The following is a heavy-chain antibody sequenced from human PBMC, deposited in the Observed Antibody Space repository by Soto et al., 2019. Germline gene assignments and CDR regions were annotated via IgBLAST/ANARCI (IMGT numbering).Heavy chain of an antibody. D-gene: IGHD2-8*02. V-gene: IGHV5-51*01. CDR3: ARLEDSTAGY. Sequence: PGESLKISCKSSGYNFIDYWIGWVRLQPGKGLEWVGMMYPGDSDTRYSPSFKGQVTISADKSISTAFLQWSSLKASDTAMYYCARLEDSTAGYWGRGTLVTVSS. CDR2: MYPGDSDT. J-gene: IGHJ4*02. CDR1: GYNFIDYW.